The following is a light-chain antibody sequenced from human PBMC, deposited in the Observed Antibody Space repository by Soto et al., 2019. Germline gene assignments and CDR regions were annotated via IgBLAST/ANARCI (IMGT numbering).Light chain of an antibody. CDR3: QSYNSSLSGYV. Sequence: QAVLTQPPSVSGAPGQRVTISCTGSSSNIGAGYAVHWYQHLRGTAPRLLIYVDTDRVTGAPERFSGSKSGTAASLAITGLQAEDEAHYYCQSYNSSLSGYVLGTGTKVTVL. CDR2: VDT. V-gene: IGLV1-40*01. CDR1: SSNIGAGYA. J-gene: IGLJ1*01.